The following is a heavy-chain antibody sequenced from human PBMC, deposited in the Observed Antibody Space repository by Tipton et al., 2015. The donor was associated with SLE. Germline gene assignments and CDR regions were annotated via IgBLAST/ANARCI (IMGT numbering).Heavy chain of an antibody. CDR2: ISSTTSTI. Sequence: GSLRLSCAASGFTFSSYSMNWVRQAPGKGLEWVSYISSTTSTIYYADSVRGRFTISRDNAKNSLYLQMNSLRAEDTAIYYCARLTGNDAFDIWGQGTIVTVSS. J-gene: IGHJ3*02. CDR1: GFTFSSYS. CDR3: ARLTGNDAFDI. D-gene: IGHD3-10*01. V-gene: IGHV3-48*01.